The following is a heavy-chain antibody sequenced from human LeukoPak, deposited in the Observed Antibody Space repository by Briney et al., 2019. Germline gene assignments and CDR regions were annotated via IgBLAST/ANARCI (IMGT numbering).Heavy chain of an antibody. CDR1: GFTFSNYW. V-gene: IGHV3-7*04. CDR2: IKRDGSAR. Sequence: PGGSPRLSCAASGFTFSNYWMTWVRQAPGKGLEWVANIKRDGSARNYVDSVKGRFTISRDNAKNSLYLQMNTLRVEDTAVYYCARGDWEPSDYWGQGTLVTVSS. CDR3: ARGDWEPSDY. J-gene: IGHJ4*02. D-gene: IGHD1-14*01.